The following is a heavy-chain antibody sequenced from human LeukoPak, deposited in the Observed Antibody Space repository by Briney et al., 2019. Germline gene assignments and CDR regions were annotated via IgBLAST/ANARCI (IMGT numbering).Heavy chain of an antibody. D-gene: IGHD3-3*01. CDR2: IYTSGST. J-gene: IGHJ4*02. CDR1: GYSISTNYY. CDR3: ARDADFWSGYYTYYFDY. Sequence: PSGTLSLTCTVSGYSISTNYYWSWIRQPAGKGLEWIGRIYTSGSTNYNPSLKSRVTMSVDTSKNQFSLKLSSVTAADTAVYYCARDADFWSGYYTYYFDYWGQGTLVTVSS. V-gene: IGHV4-4*07.